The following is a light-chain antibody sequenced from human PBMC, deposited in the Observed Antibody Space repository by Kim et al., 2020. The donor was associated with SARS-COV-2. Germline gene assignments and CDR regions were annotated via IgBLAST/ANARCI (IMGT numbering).Light chain of an antibody. CDR3: QAWDSSTAV. CDR1: KLGDKY. Sequence: VSPGKTGSITCSGDKLGDKYVWWDQQKPGQSPVLVIYQDSKRPSGIPERFSGSNSGNTATLTISGTQAMDEADYYCQAWDSSTAVFGGGTQLTVL. V-gene: IGLV3-1*01. CDR2: QDS. J-gene: IGLJ3*02.